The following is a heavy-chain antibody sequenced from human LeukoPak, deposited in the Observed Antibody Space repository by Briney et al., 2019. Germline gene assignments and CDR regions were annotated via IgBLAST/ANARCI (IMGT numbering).Heavy chain of an antibody. D-gene: IGHD3-22*01. J-gene: IGHJ3*02. CDR3: ASAIVVPRAFDI. V-gene: IGHV3-48*01. Sequence: GGSLRLSCATSGFSFTNYGMNWVRQAPGKGLEWVSYISSSAILYADAVKGRFTISRDNARNSLFLQMNSLRAEDTAVYYCASAIVVPRAFDIWGQGTMVTVSS. CDR1: GFSFTNYG. CDR2: ISSSAI.